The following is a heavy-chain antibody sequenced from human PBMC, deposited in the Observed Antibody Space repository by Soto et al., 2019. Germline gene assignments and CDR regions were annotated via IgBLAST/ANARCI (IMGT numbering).Heavy chain of an antibody. CDR3: ARGGWSHGY. CDR2: INHSGST. D-gene: IGHD6-19*01. J-gene: IGHJ4*02. V-gene: IGHV4-34*01. Sequence: SETLSLTCAVYGGSFSGYYWSWIRQPPGKGLEWIGEINHSGSTNYNPSLKSGVTISVDTSKNQFSLRLTSVTAADTAVYYCARGGWSHGYWGQRALVTVPS. CDR1: GGSFSGYY.